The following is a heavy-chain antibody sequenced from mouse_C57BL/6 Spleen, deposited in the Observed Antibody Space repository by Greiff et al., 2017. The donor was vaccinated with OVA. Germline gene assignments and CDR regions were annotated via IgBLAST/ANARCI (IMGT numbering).Heavy chain of an antibody. D-gene: IGHD2-3*01. CDR1: GYAFSSSW. V-gene: IGHV1-82*01. CDR3: ARDYGYYRLYYYAMDD. Sequence: QVQLQQSGPELVKPGASVKISCKASGYAFSSSWMNWVKQRPGKGLEWIGRIYPGDGDTNYNGKFKGKATLAADKSSSTAYMQLSSLTSEDSAVYFCARDYGYYRLYYYAMDDWGQGTSVTVSS. J-gene: IGHJ4*01. CDR2: IYPGDGDT.